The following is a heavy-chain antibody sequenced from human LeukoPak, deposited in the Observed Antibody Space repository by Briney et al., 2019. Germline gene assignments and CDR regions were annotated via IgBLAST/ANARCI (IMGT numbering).Heavy chain of an antibody. J-gene: IGHJ4*02. CDR3: ARDRTRWLQSALGY. CDR1: GYTFTSYA. Sequence: ASVKVSCKASGYTFTSYAMNWVRQAPGQGLEWMEWINTNTGNPTYAQGFTGRFVFSLDTSVSTAYLQISSLKAEDTAVYYCARDRTRWLQSALGYWGQGTLVTVSS. V-gene: IGHV7-4-1*02. D-gene: IGHD5-24*01. CDR2: INTNTGNP.